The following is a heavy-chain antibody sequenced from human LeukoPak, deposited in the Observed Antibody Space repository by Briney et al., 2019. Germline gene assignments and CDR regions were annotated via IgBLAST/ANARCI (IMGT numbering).Heavy chain of an antibody. CDR1: VFTFSVLW. CDR3: TRDRSRAEDD. CDR2: INQGGSDK. D-gene: IGHD1-14*01. Sequence: GGSLSLSRAASVFTFSVLWMSCVCQAPQKGLESVVNINQGGSDKNYVDSVKGRFTISRDNANNLLYLQMNSLRGEGTAVYYCTRDRSRAEDDWGQGTLVTVPS. V-gene: IGHV3-7*01. J-gene: IGHJ4*02.